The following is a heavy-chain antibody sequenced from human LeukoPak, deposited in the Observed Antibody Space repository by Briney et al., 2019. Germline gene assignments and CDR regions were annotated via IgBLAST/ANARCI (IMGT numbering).Heavy chain of an antibody. D-gene: IGHD3-10*02. CDR3: AELGITMIGGV. J-gene: IGHJ6*04. CDR1: GFTLSSYS. V-gene: IGHV3-48*01. Sequence: GGSLRLSCAASGFTLSSYSMNWVRQAPGKGLEWVSYISSSSSTIYYADSVKGRFTISRDNAKNSLYLQMNSLRAEDTAVYYCAELGITMIGGVWGKGTTVTVSS. CDR2: ISSSSSTI.